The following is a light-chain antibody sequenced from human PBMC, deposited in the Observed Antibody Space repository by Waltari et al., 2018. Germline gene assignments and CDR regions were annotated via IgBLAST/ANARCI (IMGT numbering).Light chain of an antibody. CDR1: QSLLHSDGNTY. CDR2: KVS. V-gene: IGKV2-30*02. J-gene: IGKJ1*01. Sequence: DVVMTQSPLSLPVTLGQPASISCRSSQSLLHSDGNTYLNLFQQRPGQCPTRLIYKVSKRDSGVPDRFSGSGSGTDVKLKINRVEDEDVGVYYCVQGTHWPRTFGQGTKVQIK. CDR3: VQGTHWPRT.